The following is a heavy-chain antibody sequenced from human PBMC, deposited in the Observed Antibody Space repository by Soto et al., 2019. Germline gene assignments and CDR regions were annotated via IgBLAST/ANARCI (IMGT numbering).Heavy chain of an antibody. Sequence: SETLSLTCAVYGGSFSGYYWSWIRQPPGKGLEWIGEINHSGSTNYNPSLKSRVTISVDTSKNQFSLKLSSVTAADTAVYYCARGRGRDCSGGSCPELYDYWGQGTLVTVSS. J-gene: IGHJ4*02. CDR1: GGSFSGYY. D-gene: IGHD2-15*01. CDR2: INHSGST. CDR3: ARGRGRDCSGGSCPELYDY. V-gene: IGHV4-34*01.